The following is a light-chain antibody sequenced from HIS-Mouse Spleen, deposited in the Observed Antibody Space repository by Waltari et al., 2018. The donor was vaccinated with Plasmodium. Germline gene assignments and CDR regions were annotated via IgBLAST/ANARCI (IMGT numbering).Light chain of an antibody. CDR3: YSTDSSGKHRV. CDR1: ALPNKY. V-gene: IGLV3-10*01. CDR2: EDS. Sequence: SYELPQPPSVSVSPGQTARITCTGDALPNKYAYWYQQKSGQAPVLGIYEDSKRPSGIPERFSGTSSGTMATLTISGAQVEDEADYYCYSTDSSGKHRVFGGGTKLTVL. J-gene: IGLJ3*02.